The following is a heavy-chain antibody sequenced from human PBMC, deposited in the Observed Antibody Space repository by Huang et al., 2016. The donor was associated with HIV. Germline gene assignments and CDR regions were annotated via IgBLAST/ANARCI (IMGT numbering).Heavy chain of an antibody. D-gene: IGHD6-19*01. CDR3: ARDRGAVAGTSPGY. CDR2: LSAYNGHT. CDR1: GYTFTSYG. Sequence: QVQLVQSGAEVKKPGASVKVSCKASGYTFTSYGISWVRQAPVQGLEWMGWLSAYNGHTNYAQQLQGRVTMTTETSTSTAYMELRSLRSDDTAVYYCARDRGAVAGTSPGYWGQGTLVTVSS. J-gene: IGHJ4*02. V-gene: IGHV1-18*01.